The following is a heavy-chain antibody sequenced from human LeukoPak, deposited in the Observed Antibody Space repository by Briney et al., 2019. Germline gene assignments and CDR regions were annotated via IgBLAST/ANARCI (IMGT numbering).Heavy chain of an antibody. V-gene: IGHV4-34*01. CDR2: INHSGST. Sequence: MSSETLSLTCAVYGGSFSGYYWSWIRQPPGKGLEWIGEINHSGSTNYNPSLKSRVTISVDTSKKQFSLKLSSVTAADTAVYYCARSNYYDDFDYWGQGTLVTVSS. CDR3: ARSNYYDDFDY. D-gene: IGHD3-22*01. J-gene: IGHJ4*02. CDR1: GGSFSGYY.